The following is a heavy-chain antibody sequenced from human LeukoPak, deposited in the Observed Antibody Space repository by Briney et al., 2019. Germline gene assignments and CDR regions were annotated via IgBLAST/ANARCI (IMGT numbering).Heavy chain of an antibody. Sequence: GGSLRLSCAASGFTFSSYGMHWDRQAPGKGLEWVAVISYDGSNKYYADSVKGRFTISRDNSKNTLYLQMNSLRAEDTAVYYCAKPSIPYGSGSYYFDYWGQGTLVTVSS. D-gene: IGHD3-10*01. CDR3: AKPSIPYGSGSYYFDY. V-gene: IGHV3-30*18. CDR2: ISYDGSNK. CDR1: GFTFSSYG. J-gene: IGHJ4*02.